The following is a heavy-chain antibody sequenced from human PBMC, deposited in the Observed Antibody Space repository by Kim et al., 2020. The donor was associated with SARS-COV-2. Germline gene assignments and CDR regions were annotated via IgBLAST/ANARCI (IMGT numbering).Heavy chain of an antibody. J-gene: IGHJ6*02. CDR3: ARGNYDSSGLDPPYYYYGMDV. V-gene: IGHV1-18*01. Sequence: ASVKVSCKASGYTFTSYGISWVRQAPGQGLEWMGWISAYNGNTNYAQKLQGRVTMTTDTSTSTAYMELRSLRSDDTAVYYCARGNYDSSGLDPPYYYYGMDVWGQGTTVTVSS. CDR1: GYTFTSYG. CDR2: ISAYNGNT. D-gene: IGHD3-22*01.